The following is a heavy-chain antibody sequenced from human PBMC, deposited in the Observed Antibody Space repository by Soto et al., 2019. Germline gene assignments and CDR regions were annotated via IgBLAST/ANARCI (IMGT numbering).Heavy chain of an antibody. D-gene: IGHD2-21*01. CDR2: SIPKLGSA. V-gene: IGHV1-69*01. CDR3: ARGGDGSNFCAVY. CDR1: GGGKLRDYR. Sequence: QVQLVQSGAEVKEPGSSVKVSCPASGGGKLRDYRTTWVRRAPGQGLEWMGGSIPKLGSANYAQNFPGRVTFTAEESTTTVYMELRSLRSDDTAAYYCARGGDGSNFCAVYWCQGTPVTVSA. J-gene: IGHJ4*02.